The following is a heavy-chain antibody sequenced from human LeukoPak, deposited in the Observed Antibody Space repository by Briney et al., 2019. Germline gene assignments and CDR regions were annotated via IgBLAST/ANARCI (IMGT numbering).Heavy chain of an antibody. Sequence: PGGSLRLSCAASGFTFSSYEMNLVRQAPGKGVEWDSYISSSGSTIYYADSVKGRFTISRDNAKNSLYLQMNSLRAEDTAVYYCASTVTIWRFDYWGQGTLVTVSS. CDR2: ISSSGSTI. CDR1: GFTFSSYE. J-gene: IGHJ4*02. CDR3: ASTVTIWRFDY. V-gene: IGHV3-48*03. D-gene: IGHD4-17*01.